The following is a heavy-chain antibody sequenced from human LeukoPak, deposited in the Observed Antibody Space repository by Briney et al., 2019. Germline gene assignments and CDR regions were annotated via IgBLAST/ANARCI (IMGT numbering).Heavy chain of an antibody. CDR1: GFTFSAYG. V-gene: IGHV3-30*18. CDR3: AKGLYDSNGYGDWGFDY. J-gene: IGHJ4*02. Sequence: GKSLRLSCAASGFTFSAYGLHWVRQASGKGLEWVAVISYDGTNKYYAESVKGRFTISRDNSKNTLYLQMNSQRSEDTAVYYCAKGLYDSNGYGDWGFDYWGQGTLVTVSS. D-gene: IGHD3-22*01. CDR2: ISYDGTNK.